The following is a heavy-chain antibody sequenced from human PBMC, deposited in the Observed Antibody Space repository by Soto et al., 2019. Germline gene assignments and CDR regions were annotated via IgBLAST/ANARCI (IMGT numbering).Heavy chain of an antibody. CDR3: ARDLTENLYYYYYGMDV. J-gene: IGHJ6*02. D-gene: IGHD4-4*01. CDR1: GGTFSSYA. V-gene: IGHV1-18*01. CDR2: ISAYNGNT. Sequence: ASVKVSCKASGGTFSSYAISWVRQAPGQGLEWMGWISAYNGNTNYAQKLQGRVTMTTDTSTSTAYMELRSLRSDDTAVYYCARDLTENLYYYYYGMDVWGQGTTVTVSS.